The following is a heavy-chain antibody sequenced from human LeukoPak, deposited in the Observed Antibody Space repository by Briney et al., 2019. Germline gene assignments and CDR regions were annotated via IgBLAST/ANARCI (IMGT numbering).Heavy chain of an antibody. CDR3: AKTSIRDFYASFDI. D-gene: IGHD2/OR15-2a*01. J-gene: IGHJ3*02. V-gene: IGHV4-39*07. Sequence: SETLSLTCTVSGGSISTSSYYWGWVRQPPGKGMEWIGSMYSSGSTYYNPSLKSRVTISVDTSKNQFSLKLSSVTAADTAIYYCAKTSIRDFYASFDIWGQGTMVTVSS. CDR2: MYSSGST. CDR1: GGSISTSSYY.